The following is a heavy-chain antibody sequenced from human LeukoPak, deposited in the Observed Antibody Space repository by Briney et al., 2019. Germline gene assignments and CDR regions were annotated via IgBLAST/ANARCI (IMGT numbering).Heavy chain of an antibody. D-gene: IGHD5-24*01. CDR3: TRGRDQYKGGNY. CDR1: GGSISSGSYY. J-gene: IGHJ4*02. Sequence: PSETLSLTCTVSGGSISSGSYYRSWIRQPAGKGLEWIGRIYTSGSTNYNPSLKSRVTMSVDTSKSQYSLKLSSVTAADTAVYYCTRGRDQYKGGNYWGQGTLVTVSS. CDR2: IYTSGST. V-gene: IGHV4-61*02.